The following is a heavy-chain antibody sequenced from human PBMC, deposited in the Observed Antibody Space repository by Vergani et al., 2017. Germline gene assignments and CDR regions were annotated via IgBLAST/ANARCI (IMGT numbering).Heavy chain of an antibody. CDR2: IGTAGDT. Sequence: EVQMVESGGGLVQPGGSLRLSCAASGFTFSSYDMHWVRQATGKRLEWVSAIGTAGDTYYPGSVKGRFTIARENAKNSLYLQMNSLRAGDTAVYYCARAPLDYGDYGGWYFDLWGRGTLVTVSS. CDR3: ARAPLDYGDYGGWYFDL. D-gene: IGHD4-17*01. CDR1: GFTFSSYD. V-gene: IGHV3-13*01. J-gene: IGHJ2*01.